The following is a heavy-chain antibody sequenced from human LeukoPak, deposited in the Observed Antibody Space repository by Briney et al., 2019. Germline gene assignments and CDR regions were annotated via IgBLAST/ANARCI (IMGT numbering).Heavy chain of an antibody. CDR2: ISWNSGFI. J-gene: IGHJ4*02. Sequence: GRSLRLSCAASGFSFEDYAMHWVRQAPGKGLEWVSGISWNSGFIGYADSVKGRFTISRDNAKNSLYLQMNSLRPEDTAVYYCAKEGYYGSGSFPDYWGQGTLVTVSS. CDR3: AKEGYYGSGSFPDY. V-gene: IGHV3-9*01. D-gene: IGHD3-10*01. CDR1: GFSFEDYA.